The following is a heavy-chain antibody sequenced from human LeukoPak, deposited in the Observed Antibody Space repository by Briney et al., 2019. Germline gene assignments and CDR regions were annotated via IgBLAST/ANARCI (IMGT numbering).Heavy chain of an antibody. CDR2: MNPNSGNT. CDR3: ARADYDSSGYPRPYFDY. J-gene: IGHJ4*02. D-gene: IGHD3-22*01. V-gene: IGHV1-8*02. Sequence: ASVKVSCKASDHTFTTYDINWVRQATGQGLEWMGWMNPNSGNTGYAQKFQGRVTMTRDTSTSTVYMELSSLRSEDTAVYYCARADYDSSGYPRPYFDYWGQGTLVTVSS. CDR1: DHTFTTYD.